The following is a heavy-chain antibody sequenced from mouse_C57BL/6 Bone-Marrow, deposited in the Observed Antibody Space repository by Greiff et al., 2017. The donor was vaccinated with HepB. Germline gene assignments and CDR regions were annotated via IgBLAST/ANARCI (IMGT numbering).Heavy chain of an antibody. CDR1: GYTFTSYW. J-gene: IGHJ2*01. V-gene: IGHV1-59*01. CDR3: ARLGYYGSFFDY. Sequence: QVQLQQPGAELVRPGTSVKLSCKASGYTFTSYWMHWVKQRPGQGLEWIGVIDPSDSYTNYNQKFKGKATLTVDTSSSTAYMQLSSLTSEDSAVYYCARLGYYGSFFDYWGQGTTLTVSS. D-gene: IGHD1-1*01. CDR2: IDPSDSYT.